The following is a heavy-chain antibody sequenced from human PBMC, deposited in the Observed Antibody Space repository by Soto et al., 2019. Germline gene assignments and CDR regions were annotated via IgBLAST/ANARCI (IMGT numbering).Heavy chain of an antibody. CDR2: ISGSGGRT. CDR3: AKALHAVGATISLDF. V-gene: IGHV3-23*01. Sequence: PGWCLRLSCAASGFTFSNYAMSWVLQAPGKGLEWVSAISGSGGRTHYADSVKGRFAISRDNSKNTLYLQMNSLRAEDTAAYYCAKALHAVGATISLDFWGQGTLVTV. CDR1: GFTFSNYA. D-gene: IGHD1-26*01. J-gene: IGHJ4*02.